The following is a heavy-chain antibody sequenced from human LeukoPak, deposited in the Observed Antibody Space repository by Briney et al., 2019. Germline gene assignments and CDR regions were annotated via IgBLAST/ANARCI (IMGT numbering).Heavy chain of an antibody. J-gene: IGHJ4*02. CDR3: ARYRDGDRDISLDI. CDR1: GDSITSDY. CDR2: INNRGTT. Sequence: SETLSLTCTVSGDSITSDYWSWIRQPPGKGLEWIGFINNRGTTSYNPSLTSRVTISRDMSKNQSALKLSSVSAADTAVYYCARYRDGDRDISLDIWGQGTLVTVSS. D-gene: IGHD4-17*01. V-gene: IGHV4-59*08.